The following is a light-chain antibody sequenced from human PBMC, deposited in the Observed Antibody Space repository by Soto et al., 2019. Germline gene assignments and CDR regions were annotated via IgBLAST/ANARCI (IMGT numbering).Light chain of an antibody. CDR2: GAS. J-gene: IGKJ4*01. CDR1: QSVSSSY. V-gene: IGKV3-20*01. CDR3: QQYNNWPQIT. Sequence: EIVLTQSPGTLSLSPGERATLSCRASQSVSSSYLAWYQQKPGQAPRLLIYGASSRATGIPDRFSGSGSGTEFTLTISSLQSEDFAVYYCQQYNNWPQITFGGGTKVDIK.